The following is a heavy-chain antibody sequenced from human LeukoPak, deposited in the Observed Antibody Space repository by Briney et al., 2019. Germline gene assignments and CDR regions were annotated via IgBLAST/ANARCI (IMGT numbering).Heavy chain of an antibody. Sequence: SETLSLTCAVYGGSFSGYYWSWIRQPPGKGLEWIGEVNHSGSTNYNPSLKSRVTISVDTSKNQFSLKLSSVTAADTAVYYCARGFTYYYDSSGYFERIPGYFDYWGQGTLVTVSS. CDR2: VNHSGST. D-gene: IGHD3-22*01. CDR1: GGSFSGYY. J-gene: IGHJ4*02. V-gene: IGHV4-34*01. CDR3: ARGFTYYYDSSGYFERIPGYFDY.